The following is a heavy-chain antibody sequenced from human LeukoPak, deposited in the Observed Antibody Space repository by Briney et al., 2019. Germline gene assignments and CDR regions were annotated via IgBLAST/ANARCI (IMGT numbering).Heavy chain of an antibody. D-gene: IGHD2-15*01. CDR2: IRGYNGNT. J-gene: IGHJ3*02. CDR3: ASVDEGYCSGGRCLDDAFDI. Sequence: ASVKVSCTASGYTFTGYYMHWVRQAPGQGLEWMGWIRGYNGNTNYAQKLQGRVTMTTDTSTSTGYMELRSLRSDDTAVYYCASVDEGYCSGGRCLDDAFDIWGQGTMVTVSS. CDR1: GYTFTGYY. V-gene: IGHV1-18*04.